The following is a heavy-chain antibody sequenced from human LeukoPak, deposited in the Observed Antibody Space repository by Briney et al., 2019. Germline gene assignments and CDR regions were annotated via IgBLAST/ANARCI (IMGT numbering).Heavy chain of an antibody. CDR1: GFTFSDYI. V-gene: IGHV3-66*01. D-gene: IGHD4-17*01. Sequence: GGSLRLSCAASGFTFSDYIMNWVRQAPGKGLEWVSVIYSGGSTYYADSVKGRFTISRDNSKNTLYLQMNSLRAEDTAVYYCARSPPYYGESYYYYYGMDVWGQGTTVTVSS. CDR3: ARSPPYYGESYYYYYGMDV. J-gene: IGHJ6*02. CDR2: IYSGGST.